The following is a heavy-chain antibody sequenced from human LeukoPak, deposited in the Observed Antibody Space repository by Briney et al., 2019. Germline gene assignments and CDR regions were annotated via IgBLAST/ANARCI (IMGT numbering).Heavy chain of an antibody. Sequence: GRSLRLSCAASGFTFSSYAMSWVRQAPGKGLEGVSGISANGDTTKYADSVKGRFTISRDNAKNTVLLQMNSLRGDDTAVYYCAKEGRIAAGTGDYFDYWGQGTLVTVSS. D-gene: IGHD6-13*01. V-gene: IGHV3-23*01. CDR1: GFTFSSYA. J-gene: IGHJ4*02. CDR3: AKEGRIAAGTGDYFDY. CDR2: ISANGDTT.